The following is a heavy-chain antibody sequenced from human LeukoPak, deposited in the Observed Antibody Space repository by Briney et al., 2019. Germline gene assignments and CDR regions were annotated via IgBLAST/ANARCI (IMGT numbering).Heavy chain of an antibody. Sequence: GGSLRLSCAASGFTFGSYGMSWVRQAPGKGLEWVSFISSSSSYIYYADSMKGRFTISRDNAKNSLYLQMSSLRAEDTAVYYCAKDGSGWGRDAFDIWGQGTMVTVSS. V-gene: IGHV3-21*01. CDR1: GFTFGSYG. D-gene: IGHD6-19*01. J-gene: IGHJ3*02. CDR2: ISSSSSYI. CDR3: AKDGSGWGRDAFDI.